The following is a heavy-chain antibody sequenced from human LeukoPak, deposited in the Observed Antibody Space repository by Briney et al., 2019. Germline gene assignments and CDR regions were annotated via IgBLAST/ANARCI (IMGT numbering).Heavy chain of an antibody. CDR2: IYYTET. CDR1: GGSISSYY. J-gene: IGHJ4*02. D-gene: IGHD7-27*01. Sequence: SETLSLTCTVSGGSISSYYWSWIRQSPGKGLEWIGYIYYTETSYNPSLKSRVTISADTSKNQFSLKLYSVTAANTAVYYCATRKLGNDYWGQGTLVAVSS. V-gene: IGHV4-59*01. CDR3: ATRKLGNDY.